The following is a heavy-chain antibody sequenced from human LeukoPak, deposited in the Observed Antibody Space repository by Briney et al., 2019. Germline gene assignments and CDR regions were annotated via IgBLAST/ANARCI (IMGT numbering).Heavy chain of an antibody. V-gene: IGHV4-30-4*08. CDR3: ARAPLRITIFGVGKAPFHP. CDR1: GGSNSSGDYY. Sequence: TLSLTCTVSGGSNSSGDYYWSWIRQPPWKGLEWIGSIYYSGSTYYNPSLKSRVTISVDTSKNRFSLKLSSVTAADTAVYYCARAPLRITIFGVGKAPFHPWGQGTLVTVSS. J-gene: IGHJ5*02. D-gene: IGHD3-3*01. CDR2: IYYSGST.